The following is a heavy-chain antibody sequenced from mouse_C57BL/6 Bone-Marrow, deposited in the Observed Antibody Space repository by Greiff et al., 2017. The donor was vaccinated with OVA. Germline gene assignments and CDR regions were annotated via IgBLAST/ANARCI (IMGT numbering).Heavy chain of an antibody. CDR2: INPNNGGT. V-gene: IGHV1-26*01. CDR3: ARDPYCTY. Sequence: VQLQQSGPELVKPGASVKISCKASGYTFTDYYMNWVKQSHGKSLEWIGDINPNNGGTSYNQKFKGKATLTVDKSSSTAYMELRSLTSEDSAVYYCARDPYCTYWGQGTLVTVSA. D-gene: IGHD6-5*01. J-gene: IGHJ3*01. CDR1: GYTFTDYY.